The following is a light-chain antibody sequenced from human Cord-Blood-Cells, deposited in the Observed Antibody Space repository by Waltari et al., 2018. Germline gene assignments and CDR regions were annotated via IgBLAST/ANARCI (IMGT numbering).Light chain of an antibody. CDR1: QSISSY. CDR3: QQSYSTPYT. CDR2: AAS. J-gene: IGKJ2*01. V-gene: IGKV1-39*01. Sequence: DIQMTQSPSSLSASVGDRVTITCRASQSISSYLNWYQQKPGKAPKLLIYAASSLQSGVPSRFSGSGSETEFTLTISSLQPEDFATYDCQQSYSTPYTFGQGTKLEIK.